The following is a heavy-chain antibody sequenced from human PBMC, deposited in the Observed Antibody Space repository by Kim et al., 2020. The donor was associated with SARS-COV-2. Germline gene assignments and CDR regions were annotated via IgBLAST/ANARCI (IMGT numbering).Heavy chain of an antibody. Sequence: GGSLRLSCAASGFTFIDYGMTWVRQAPGKGLEWVASISGNAGASFYAASVKGRFSISRDNSKNTVYLQGNSLRADDTALYYCTKERWINSLGIAFNGMDVWGLGTTVTVSS. V-gene: IGHV3-23*01. CDR1: GFTFIDYG. D-gene: IGHD6-13*01. CDR2: ISGNAGAS. J-gene: IGHJ6*02. CDR3: TKERWINSLGIAFNGMDV.